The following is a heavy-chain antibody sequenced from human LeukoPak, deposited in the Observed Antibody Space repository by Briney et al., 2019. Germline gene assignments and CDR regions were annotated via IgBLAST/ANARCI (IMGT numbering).Heavy chain of an antibody. CDR1: GYTFTSYY. Sequence: ASVKVSCKASGYTFTSYYMHWVRQAPGQGLEWMGIINPSGGSTSYAQKFQGRVTMTRDMSTSTAYMELSSLRSEDTAVYYCARVSGGNPYYFDYWGQGTLVTVSS. V-gene: IGHV1-46*01. D-gene: IGHD2-15*01. J-gene: IGHJ4*02. CDR2: INPSGGST. CDR3: ARVSGGNPYYFDY.